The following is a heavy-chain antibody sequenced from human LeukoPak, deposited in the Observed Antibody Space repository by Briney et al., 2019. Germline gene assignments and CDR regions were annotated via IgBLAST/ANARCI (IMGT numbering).Heavy chain of an antibody. Sequence: GGSLRLSCTVSGFTFGDYGMSWFRQAPGKGLEWVGFIRSKAYGGTTEYAASVKGRFTISRDDSKSIAYLQMSSLKTEDTAVYYCTRSRRVYCGGDCYSFDYWGQGTLVTVSS. CDR2: IRSKAYGGTT. CDR1: GFTFGDYG. CDR3: TRSRRVYCGGDCYSFDY. D-gene: IGHD2-21*02. J-gene: IGHJ4*02. V-gene: IGHV3-49*03.